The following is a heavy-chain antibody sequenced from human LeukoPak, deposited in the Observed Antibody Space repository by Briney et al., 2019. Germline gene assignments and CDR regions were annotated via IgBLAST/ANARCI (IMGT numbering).Heavy chain of an antibody. CDR1: GYTFTGYY. V-gene: IGHV1-2*02. CDR3: ARTGYCSGGSCREIDY. J-gene: IGHJ4*02. Sequence: GASVKVSCKASGYTFTGYYMHWVRQAPGQGLEWMGWINPKRGDTNYAQKLQGRVTMTTDTSTSTAYMELRSLRSDDTAVYYCARTGYCSGGSCREIDYWGQGTLVTVSS. CDR2: INPKRGDT. D-gene: IGHD2-15*01.